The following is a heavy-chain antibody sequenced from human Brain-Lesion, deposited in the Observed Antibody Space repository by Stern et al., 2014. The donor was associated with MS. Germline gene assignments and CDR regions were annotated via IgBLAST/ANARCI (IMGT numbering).Heavy chain of an antibody. V-gene: IGHV2-5*02. Sequence: QVTLRESGPALVTPTQTLTLTCTFSGFSLRTDGVGVGWVRPPPGQALESLALIYWDNDKRYSPSLRSMLTITKDTSRNQVVLTMTNMDPVDTATYYCAHRRPHYASWDNGDFDYWGQGALVTVSS. D-gene: IGHD3-3*01. CDR2: IYWDNDK. CDR1: GFSLRTDGVG. J-gene: IGHJ4*02. CDR3: AHRRPHYASWDNGDFDY.